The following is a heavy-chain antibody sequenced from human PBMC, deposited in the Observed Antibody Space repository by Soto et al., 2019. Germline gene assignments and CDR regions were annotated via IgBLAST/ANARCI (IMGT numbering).Heavy chain of an antibody. D-gene: IGHD4-17*01. J-gene: IGHJ4*02. Sequence: GGSLRPSCAASGFTFGKDGMSWVRKAPGKGLEWVSLITDNGGTTYYADSVKGRFTISRDNTKNTLFLQMNSLRAEDTAVYYCAKERATTTAFDYWGQGALVTVSS. CDR1: GFTFGKDG. CDR2: ITDNGGTT. CDR3: AKERATTTAFDY. V-gene: IGHV3-23*01.